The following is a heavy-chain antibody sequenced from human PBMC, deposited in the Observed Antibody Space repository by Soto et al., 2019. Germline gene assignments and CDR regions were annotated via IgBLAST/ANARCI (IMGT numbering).Heavy chain of an antibody. J-gene: IGHJ4*02. CDR3: AREGNLGRWLQPLDF. V-gene: IGHV4-34*01. CDR2: INHSGNT. D-gene: IGHD5-12*01. Sequence: PSVPLSLSYAVYGGSFSGYYWRWIRQPPGKGLEWIGEINHSGNTKYNPSLKSRVTMSLDTSKNQFSLRLISVTAADTAKYFCAREGNLGRWLQPLDFWGQGTLVTVS. CDR1: GGSFSGYY.